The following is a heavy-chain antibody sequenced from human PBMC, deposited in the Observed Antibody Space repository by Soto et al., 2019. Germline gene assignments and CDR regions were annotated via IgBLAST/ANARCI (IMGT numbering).Heavy chain of an antibody. J-gene: IGHJ6*04. Sequence: ASVKVSCKASGYSFTGYYIHWLRQAPGQGPEWMGWINPNTGDTKYAQQFQGWVTMTRDTSISTAYMELSGLKSDDTAVFYCVREGGTLGLSLGEGVPTQNYHYYGMDVWGKGTTVTVAS. V-gene: IGHV1-2*04. CDR2: INPNTGDT. D-gene: IGHD3-10*01. CDR1: GYSFTGYY. CDR3: VREGGTLGLSLGEGVPTQNYHYYGMDV.